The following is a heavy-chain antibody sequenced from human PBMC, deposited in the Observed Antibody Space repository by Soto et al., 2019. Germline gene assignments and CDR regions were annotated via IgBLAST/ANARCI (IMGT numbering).Heavy chain of an antibody. CDR1: GGSISSGGYY. CDR3: ASGGSGSSGWPFDY. D-gene: IGHD6-19*01. Sequence: SETLSLTCTVSGGSISSGGYYWSWIRQHPGKGLEWIGYIYYSGSTYYNPSLKSRVTISVDTSKNQFSLKLSSVTAADAAVYYCASGGSGSSGWPFDYWGQGTLVTVSS. V-gene: IGHV4-31*03. J-gene: IGHJ4*02. CDR2: IYYSGST.